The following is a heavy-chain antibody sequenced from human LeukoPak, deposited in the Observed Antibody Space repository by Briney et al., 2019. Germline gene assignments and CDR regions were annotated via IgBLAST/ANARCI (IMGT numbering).Heavy chain of an antibody. V-gene: IGHV4-59*01. CDR2: IYYSGST. J-gene: IGHJ4*02. CDR1: GGSISSYY. D-gene: IGHD1-7*01. Sequence: PSETLSLTCTVSGGSISSYYWNWIRQPPGKGLEWIGYIYYSGSTNYNPSLKSRVTISVDTSKNQFSLKLSSVTAADTAVYYCATGNWNYGSSAFDYWGQGTLVTVSS. CDR3: ATGNWNYGSSAFDY.